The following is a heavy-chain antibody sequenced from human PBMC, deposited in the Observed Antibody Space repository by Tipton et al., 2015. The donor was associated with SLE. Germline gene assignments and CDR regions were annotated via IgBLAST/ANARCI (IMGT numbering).Heavy chain of an antibody. Sequence: VQLVQSGAEVKKPGASVKVSCKGSGYTFSNYGISWVRQAPGQGLEWMGWISTYNGNTNYAQKLQDRVTMTTDASTSTAYMELRSLRSDDTAVYYCARDFIVGPTYFDYWGQGTLVTVSS. CDR2: ISTYNGNT. D-gene: IGHD1-26*01. V-gene: IGHV1-18*01. J-gene: IGHJ4*02. CDR3: ARDFIVGPTYFDY. CDR1: GYTFSNYG.